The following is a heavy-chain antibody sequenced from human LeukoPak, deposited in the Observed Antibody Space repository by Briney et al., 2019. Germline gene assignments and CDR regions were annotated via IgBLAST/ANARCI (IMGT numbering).Heavy chain of an antibody. D-gene: IGHD2-21*01. CDR2: IIPIFGTA. CDR3: ARVLFGWFDP. V-gene: IGHV1-69*13. CDR1: GGTFSSYA. J-gene: IGHJ5*02. Sequence: SATVSCKASGGTFSSYAISWVRQAPGQGLEWMGGIIPIFGTANYAQKFQGRVTITADESTSTAYMELSSLRSEDTAVYYCARVLFGWFDPWGQGTLVTVSS.